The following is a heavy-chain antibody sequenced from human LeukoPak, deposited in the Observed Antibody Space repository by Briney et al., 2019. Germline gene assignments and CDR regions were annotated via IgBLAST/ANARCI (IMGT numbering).Heavy chain of an antibody. V-gene: IGHV4-61*01. CDR1: GDSIGSSSYY. Sequence: SETLSLTCSVSGDSIGSSSYYWNWIRQPPGKGLEWIGYIYYTGSTNYNPSLKSRVTMSADTSKNQFSLNLKSVTPEDTAVYYCARNLIPEQLVLNFWGQGTLVTVSS. J-gene: IGHJ4*02. D-gene: IGHD6-13*01. CDR3: ARNLIPEQLVLNF. CDR2: IYYTGST.